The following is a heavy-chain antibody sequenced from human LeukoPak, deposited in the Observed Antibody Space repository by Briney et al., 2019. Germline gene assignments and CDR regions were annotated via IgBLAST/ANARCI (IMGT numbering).Heavy chain of an antibody. Sequence: ASVKVSCKASGYTFTSYGISWVRQAPGQGLEWMGWISAYNGNTNYAQKLQGRVTMTTDTSTSTAYMELRSLRSDDTAVYYCATFLVPRGCSYGSYWGQGTLVTVSS. CDR3: ATFLVPRGCSYGSY. CDR2: ISAYNGNT. D-gene: IGHD5-18*01. V-gene: IGHV1-18*01. CDR1: GYTFTSYG. J-gene: IGHJ4*02.